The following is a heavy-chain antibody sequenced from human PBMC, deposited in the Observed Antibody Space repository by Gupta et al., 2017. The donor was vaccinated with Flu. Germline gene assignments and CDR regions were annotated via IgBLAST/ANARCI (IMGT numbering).Heavy chain of an antibody. V-gene: IGHV3-23*01. CDR2: ISGSGGST. J-gene: IGHJ1*01. CDR3: AKDQWTTVVTPPRCFQH. CDR1: GFTFSSYA. Sequence: EVQLLESGGGLVQPGGSLRLSCAASGFTFSSYAMSWVRQAPGKGLEWVSAISGSGGSTYYADSVKGRFTISRDNSKNTLYLQMNSLRAEDTAVYYCAKDQWTTVVTPPRCFQHWGQGTLVTVSS. D-gene: IGHD4-17*01.